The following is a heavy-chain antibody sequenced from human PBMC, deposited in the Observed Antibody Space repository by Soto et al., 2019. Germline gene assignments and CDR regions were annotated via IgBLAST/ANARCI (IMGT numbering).Heavy chain of an antibody. D-gene: IGHD2-2*01. CDR3: ARDGHCITTSCYGNWFDS. Sequence: RGSLLLSCASSVFTFSSYWMPWVRQVPGKGLVWVSRINNDRSHTSYADSVKGRFTISRDNARNTLYLEMNSLRAEDTAVYYCARDGHCITTSCYGNWFDSWGQGTMVTVSS. CDR2: INNDRSHT. V-gene: IGHV3-74*01. J-gene: IGHJ5*01. CDR1: VFTFSSYW.